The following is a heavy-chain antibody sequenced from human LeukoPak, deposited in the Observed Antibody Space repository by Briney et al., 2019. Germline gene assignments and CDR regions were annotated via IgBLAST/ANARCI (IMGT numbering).Heavy chain of an antibody. CDR3: ARGKFVVVPAAMDYFDY. D-gene: IGHD2-2*01. V-gene: IGHV1-8*02. CDR2: MNPKSGNT. CDR1: GYTFTSYD. J-gene: IGHJ4*02. Sequence: ASVKVSCKASGYTFTSYDINWVRQVTGQGLEWMGWMNPKSGNTGYAQKLQGRVTMTTDTSTSTAYMELRSLRSDDTAVYYCARGKFVVVPAAMDYFDYWGQGTLVTVSS.